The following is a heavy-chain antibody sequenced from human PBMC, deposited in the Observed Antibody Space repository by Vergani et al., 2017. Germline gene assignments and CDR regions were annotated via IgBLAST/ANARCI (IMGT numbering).Heavy chain of an antibody. J-gene: IGHJ4*02. CDR1: GGTFSSYT. D-gene: IGHD5-12*01. CDR3: ARGFSGNAQVDY. Sequence: QVQLVQSGAEVKKPGSSVKVSCKASGGTFSSYTISWVRQAPGQGLEWMGGIIPILGIANYAQKFQGRITITADKSTSTAYMDLSTLRSEDTAVYYCARGFSGNAQVDYWGQGTLVTVSS. V-gene: IGHV1-69*09. CDR2: IIPILGIA.